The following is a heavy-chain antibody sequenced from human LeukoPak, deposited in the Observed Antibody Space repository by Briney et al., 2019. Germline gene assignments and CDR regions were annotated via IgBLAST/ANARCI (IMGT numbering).Heavy chain of an antibody. V-gene: IGHV1-69*13. Sequence: ASVKVSCKASGGTFISYAISWVRQAPGQGLEWMGGIIPIFGTANYAQKFQGRVTITADESTSTAYMELSSLRSEDTAVYYCAREGCSSTSCNFNWFDHWGQGTLVTVSS. CDR2: IIPIFGTA. D-gene: IGHD2-2*01. CDR1: GGTFISYA. CDR3: AREGCSSTSCNFNWFDH. J-gene: IGHJ5*02.